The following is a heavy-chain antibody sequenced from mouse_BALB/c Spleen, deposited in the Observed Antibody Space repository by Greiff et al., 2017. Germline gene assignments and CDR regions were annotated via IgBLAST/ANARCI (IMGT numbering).Heavy chain of an antibody. CDR3: ARLSGSSPYWYFDV. Sequence: EVQLVESGGGLVKPGGSLKLSCAASGFTFSSYAMSWVRQTPEKRLEWVATISSGGSYTYYPDSVKGRFTISRDNAKNTLYLQMSSLRSEDTAMYYCARLSGSSPYWYFDVWGAGTTVTVSS. J-gene: IGHJ1*01. CDR1: GFTFSSYA. V-gene: IGHV5-9-3*01. D-gene: IGHD1-1*01. CDR2: ISSGGSYT.